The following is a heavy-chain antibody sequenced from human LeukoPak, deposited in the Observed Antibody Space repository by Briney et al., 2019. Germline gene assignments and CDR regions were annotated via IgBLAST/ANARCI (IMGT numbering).Heavy chain of an antibody. J-gene: IGHJ4*02. Sequence: ASVKGSCKASEYTFTDYYMHWVRQAPGQGLEWMGWINPNSGDTNYAQKFQGRVTMTRDPSISTAYMELSRLRSDDTAVYYCARDAWLVGTTNLYYFDYWGQGTLVTVSS. V-gene: IGHV1-2*02. CDR2: INPNSGDT. D-gene: IGHD1-26*01. CDR1: EYTFTDYY. CDR3: ARDAWLVGTTNLYYFDY.